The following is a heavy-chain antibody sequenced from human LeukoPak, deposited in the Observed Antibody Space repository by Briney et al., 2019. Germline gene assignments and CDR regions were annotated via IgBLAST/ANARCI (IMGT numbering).Heavy chain of an antibody. Sequence: KASETLSLTCTVSGGSIISYYWSWIRQPPGKGLEWIGYIYYSGSTNYNPSLKSRVTISVDTSKNQFSLKLSSVTAADTAVYSCASLVLLWFGELSTNWFDPWGQGTLVTVSS. CDR1: GGSIISYY. CDR2: IYYSGST. J-gene: IGHJ5*02. CDR3: ASLVLLWFGELSTNWFDP. D-gene: IGHD3-10*01. V-gene: IGHV4-59*08.